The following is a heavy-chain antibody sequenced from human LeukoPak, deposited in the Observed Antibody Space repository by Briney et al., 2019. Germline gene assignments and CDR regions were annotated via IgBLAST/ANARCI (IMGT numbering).Heavy chain of an antibody. CDR3: ARGRSGSYHLDY. V-gene: IGHV1-69*04. CDR2: IIPILGIA. CDR1: GGTFSSYA. J-gene: IGHJ4*02. Sequence: SVKVSCKASGGTFSSYAISWVRQAPGQGLEWMGRIIPILGIANYAQKFQGRVTITADKSTSTAYMELSSLRSEDTAVYYCARGRSGSYHLDYWGQGTLVTVSS. D-gene: IGHD1-26*01.